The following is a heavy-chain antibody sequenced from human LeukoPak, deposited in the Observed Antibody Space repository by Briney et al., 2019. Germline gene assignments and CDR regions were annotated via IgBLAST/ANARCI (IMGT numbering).Heavy chain of an antibody. Sequence: SETLSLTCTVSGGSVSYYYWSWIRHPPGKGLEWIGYIYYSGSTNYNPSLKSRVTISVDTSKNQFSLKLSSVTAADTAVYYCARVGGIYSSSWSLNWFDPWGQGTLVTVSS. CDR3: ARVGGIYSSSWSLNWFDP. D-gene: IGHD6-13*01. J-gene: IGHJ5*02. CDR1: GGSVSYYY. CDR2: IYYSGST. V-gene: IGHV4-59*02.